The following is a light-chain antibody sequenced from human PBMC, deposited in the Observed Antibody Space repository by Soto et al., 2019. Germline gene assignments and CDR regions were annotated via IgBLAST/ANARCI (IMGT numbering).Light chain of an antibody. V-gene: IGLV2-14*03. CDR1: SDDIGAFDY. CDR2: DVS. J-gene: IGLJ2*01. CDR3: SSYTASSTV. Sequence: QSALTQPASVSGSPGQSITISCTGTSDDIGAFDYVSWYQQHPGKAPKLMIFDVSDRPSGVSSRFSGSKSGNPASLTISGLPSEDEADFYCSSYTASSTVFGGGTKLTVL.